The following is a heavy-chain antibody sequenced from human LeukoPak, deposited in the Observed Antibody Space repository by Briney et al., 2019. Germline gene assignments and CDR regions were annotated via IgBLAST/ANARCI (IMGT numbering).Heavy chain of an antibody. J-gene: IGHJ4*02. V-gene: IGHV3-30*03. D-gene: IGHD3-22*01. CDR2: ISYDGSNK. Sequence: PGRSLRLSSGASGFIFCSNARHGVRQAPGKGLEWVAVISYDGSNKYYADSVKGRFTISRDNSKNTLYLQMNSLRAEDTALYYCASGQQYYYNSSAYFKYDYWGQGTLVTVSS. CDR3: ASGQQYYYNSSAYFKYDY. CDR1: GFIFCSNA.